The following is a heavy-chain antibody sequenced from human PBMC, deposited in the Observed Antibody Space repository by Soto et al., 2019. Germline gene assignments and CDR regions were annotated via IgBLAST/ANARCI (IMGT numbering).Heavy chain of an antibody. J-gene: IGHJ4*02. CDR1: GDSVSSHSF. D-gene: IGHD4-17*01. V-gene: IGHV6-1*01. CDR2: TYYRSRWYY. CDR3: VRGYDDFNPRFDY. Sequence: QTLSLTCVISGDSVSSHSFWNWIRQSPSRGLEWLGRTYYRSRWYYEYAPSVKSRITINPDTSKNQFSLQLNSVTPEDTAVYYCVRGYDDFNPRFDYWGQGTLVTVSS.